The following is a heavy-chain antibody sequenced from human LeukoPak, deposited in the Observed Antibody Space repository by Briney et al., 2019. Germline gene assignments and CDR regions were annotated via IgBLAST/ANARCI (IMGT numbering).Heavy chain of an antibody. CDR1: GYSISSGYY. V-gene: IGHV4-38-2*01. CDR3: AKVLGDYGDYEGNLGAFDI. Sequence: SETLSLTCAVSGYSISSGYYWGWIRQPPGKGLEWIGSIYRSGSTYYNPSLQSRVTISLDTSKNQFSLRLSSVTAADTAVYYCAKVLGDYGDYEGNLGAFDIWGQGTMVTVSS. CDR2: IYRSGST. D-gene: IGHD4-17*01. J-gene: IGHJ3*02.